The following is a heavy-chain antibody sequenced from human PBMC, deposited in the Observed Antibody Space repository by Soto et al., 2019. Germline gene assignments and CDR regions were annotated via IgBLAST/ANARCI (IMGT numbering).Heavy chain of an antibody. V-gene: IGHV3-23*01. Sequence: LRLSCAASGFTFSSYAMSWVRQAPGKGLEWVSAISGSGGSTYYADSVKGRFTISRDNSKNTLYLQMNSLRAEDTAVYYCAKAQGGYGSGSYNGMDVWGQGTTVTVS. CDR3: AKAQGGYGSGSYNGMDV. J-gene: IGHJ6*02. CDR1: GFTFSSYA. CDR2: ISGSGGST. D-gene: IGHD3-10*01.